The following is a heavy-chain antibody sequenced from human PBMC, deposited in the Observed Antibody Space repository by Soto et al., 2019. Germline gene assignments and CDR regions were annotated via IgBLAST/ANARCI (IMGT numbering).Heavy chain of an antibody. Sequence: ASVKVSCKASGYNFTSYYMDWVRQAPGQGLEWMGIINPSGGSTSYAQKFQGRVTMTRDTSTSTVYMELSSLRSEDTAVYYCARGRSITIFGVVTAQRSNGMDVWGQGTTVTVSS. CDR1: GYNFTSYY. J-gene: IGHJ6*02. CDR2: INPSGGST. D-gene: IGHD3-3*01. V-gene: IGHV1-46*01. CDR3: ARGRSITIFGVVTAQRSNGMDV.